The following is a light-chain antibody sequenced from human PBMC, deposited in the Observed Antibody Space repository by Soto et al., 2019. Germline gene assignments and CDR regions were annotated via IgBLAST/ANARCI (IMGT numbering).Light chain of an antibody. J-gene: IGLJ3*02. CDR3: CSYTSIATSWV. CDR1: SSDVGNYDY. CDR2: NVN. V-gene: IGLV2-11*01. Sequence: QSALIQPPSVSGSPGQSVTISCTGTSSDVGNYDYVSCYQQHPGTVPKPMIFNVNTRTSGVPDRFSGSKSGNTASMTISGLQPEDEADRRCCSYTSIATSWVFGGGTKLTVL.